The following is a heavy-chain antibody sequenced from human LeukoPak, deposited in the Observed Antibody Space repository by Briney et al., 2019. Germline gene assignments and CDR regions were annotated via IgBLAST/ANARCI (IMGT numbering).Heavy chain of an antibody. CDR1: GGSISSGGYS. CDR3: ASAMAATQSFDY. Sequence: SETLSLTCAVSGGSISSGGYSWSWIRQPPGKGLEWIGYIYHSGSTYYNPSLKSRVTISVDRSKNQFSLKLSSVTAADTAVYYCASAMAATQSFDYWGQGTLVTVSS. CDR2: IYHSGST. V-gene: IGHV4-30-2*01. J-gene: IGHJ4*02. D-gene: IGHD2-15*01.